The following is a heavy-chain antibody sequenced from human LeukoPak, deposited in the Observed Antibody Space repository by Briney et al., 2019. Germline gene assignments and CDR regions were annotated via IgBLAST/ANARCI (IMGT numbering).Heavy chain of an antibody. J-gene: IGHJ4*02. D-gene: IGHD6-6*01. CDR3: ARAPPEYSSSDFDY. CDR2: ISYDGSNK. V-gene: IGHV3-30-3*01. CDR1: GFTFSSYA. Sequence: GGSLRLSCAASGFTFSSYAMHWVRQAPGKGLEWVAVISYDGSNKYYADSVKGRFTISRDNSKNTLYLQMNSLRAEDTAVYYRARAPPEYSSSDFDYWGQGTLVTVSS.